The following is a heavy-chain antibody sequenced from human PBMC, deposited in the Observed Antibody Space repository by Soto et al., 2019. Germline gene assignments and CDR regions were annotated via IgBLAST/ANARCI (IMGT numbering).Heavy chain of an antibody. V-gene: IGHV2-5*02. CDR1: GFSLNINGVG. J-gene: IGHJ4*02. Sequence: QITLKESGPTLVKPTQTLTLTCTFSGFSLNINGVGVAWIRQPPGKALEWLAHIYWDDDRRYSPSLKSRLTITKDTSRNQVVLTVTNMDPVDTATYYCARLKGGSYFAYWGQGTLVTVSS. D-gene: IGHD3-16*01. CDR2: IYWDDDR. CDR3: ARLKGGSYFAY.